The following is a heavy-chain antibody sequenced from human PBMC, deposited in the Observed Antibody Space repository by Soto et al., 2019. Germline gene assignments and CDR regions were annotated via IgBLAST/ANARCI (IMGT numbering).Heavy chain of an antibody. V-gene: IGHV3-30*18. CDR1: GFTFSSYG. CDR2: ISYDGSNK. CDR3: AKDRTGWHYGSRREYFYYHGMDV. J-gene: IGHJ6*02. Sequence: QVQLVESGGGVVQPGRSLRLSCVVSGFTFSSYGMHWVRQAPGKGLEWVALISYDGSNKDYADSVKGRFTISRDNSKNTLYLQMNSLRAEDTAVYYCAKDRTGWHYGSRREYFYYHGMDVWGQGTTVTVSS. D-gene: IGHD3-10*01.